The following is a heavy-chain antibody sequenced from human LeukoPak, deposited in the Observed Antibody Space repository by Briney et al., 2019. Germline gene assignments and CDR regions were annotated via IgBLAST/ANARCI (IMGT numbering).Heavy chain of an antibody. CDR3: ARDYYDSRRKFDY. D-gene: IGHD3-22*01. CDR1: GFTLSSDS. Sequence: GGSLRLSCAASGFTLSSDSMNWVRQAPGKGLEWVSSISSSTSYIFYADSVKGRFTISRDNAKNSLYLQMNSLRAEDTAVYYCARDYYDSRRKFDYWGQGTLVTVSS. J-gene: IGHJ4*02. CDR2: ISSSTSYI. V-gene: IGHV3-21*01.